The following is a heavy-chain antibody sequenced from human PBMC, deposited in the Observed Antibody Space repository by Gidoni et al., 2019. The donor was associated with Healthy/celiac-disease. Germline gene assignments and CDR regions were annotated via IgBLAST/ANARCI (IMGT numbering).Heavy chain of an antibody. D-gene: IGHD2-15*01. Sequence: EVQLVESGGGLVQPGGSLRLSCAASGFPFSRYERNWVRQAPGKGLEWVSYISSSGSTIYYAASVKGRFTISRDNAKNSLYLQMNSLRAEDTAVYYCARGGGRKRRFQVPVVVVAATPTDYWGQGTLVTASS. CDR2: ISSSGSTI. CDR1: GFPFSRYE. J-gene: IGHJ4*02. CDR3: ARGGGRKRRFQVPVVVVAATPTDY. V-gene: IGHV3-48*03.